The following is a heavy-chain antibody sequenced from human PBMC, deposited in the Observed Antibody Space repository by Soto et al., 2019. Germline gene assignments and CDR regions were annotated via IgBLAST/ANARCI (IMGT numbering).Heavy chain of an antibody. Sequence: QVQLQESGPGLGKPSQTLSLTCTVSGGSISSGGYYWSWLRQHPGKGLEWIGYIFDSGTTYYNPSLKSRVTISVDPSKSQFSLRLTSVTATDTAVYYCASQASGWYPDYWGQGTLVTVSS. CDR1: GGSISSGGYY. CDR2: IFDSGTT. V-gene: IGHV4-31*03. CDR3: ASQASGWYPDY. D-gene: IGHD6-19*01. J-gene: IGHJ4*02.